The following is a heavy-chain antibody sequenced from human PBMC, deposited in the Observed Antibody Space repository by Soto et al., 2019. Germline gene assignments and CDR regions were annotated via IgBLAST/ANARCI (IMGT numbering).Heavy chain of an antibody. CDR3: AKDPYSDSSGYGWYFDY. Sequence: EVQLLESGGGLVQPGGSLRLSCAASGFTFSSYAMSWVRQAPGKGLEWVSAISGSGGSTYYADSVKGRFTISRDNSKNTLYLQMNSLRAEDTAVNYCAKDPYSDSSGYGWYFDYWGQGTLVTVSS. CDR2: ISGSGGST. D-gene: IGHD3-22*01. J-gene: IGHJ4*02. CDR1: GFTFSSYA. V-gene: IGHV3-23*01.